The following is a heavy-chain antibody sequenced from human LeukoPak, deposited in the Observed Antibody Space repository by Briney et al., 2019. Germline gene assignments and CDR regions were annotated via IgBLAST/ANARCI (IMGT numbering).Heavy chain of an antibody. D-gene: IGHD3-10*01. J-gene: IGHJ6*04. V-gene: IGHV3-7*01. CDR1: GFTFSSYW. Sequence: GSLRLSCAASGFTFSSYWMSWVRQAPGKGLEWVANIKQDGSEKYYVDSVKGRFTISGDNAKNTLYLQMNSLRAEDTAVYYCATILWFGELYEDVWGKGSTVTISS. CDR3: ATILWFGELYEDV. CDR2: IKQDGSEK.